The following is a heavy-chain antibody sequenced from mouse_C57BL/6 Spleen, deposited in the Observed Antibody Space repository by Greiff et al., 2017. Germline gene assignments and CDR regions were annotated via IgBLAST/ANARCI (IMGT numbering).Heavy chain of an antibody. Sequence: QVQLQQPGAELVKPGASVKLSCKASGYTFTSYWMHRVKQRPGQGLEWIGMIHPNSGSTNYNEKFKSKATLTVDKSSSTAYMQLSSLTSEDSAVYYCARGPYDYDGYYFDYWGQGTTLTVSS. J-gene: IGHJ2*01. CDR3: ARGPYDYDGYYFDY. V-gene: IGHV1-64*01. CDR2: IHPNSGST. D-gene: IGHD2-4*01. CDR1: GYTFTSYW.